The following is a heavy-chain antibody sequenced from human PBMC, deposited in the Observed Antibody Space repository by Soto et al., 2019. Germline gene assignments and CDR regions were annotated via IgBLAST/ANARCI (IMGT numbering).Heavy chain of an antibody. Sequence: EASVKVSCKASGYTFTVYYMHWVLQAPGQGLEWMGWINPNSGGTNYAQKFQGWVTMTRDTSISTAYMELSRLRSDDTAVYYCARGKGLELRYYYGMDVWGQGTTVTVSS. V-gene: IGHV1-2*04. CDR3: ARGKGLELRYYYGMDV. J-gene: IGHJ6*02. CDR1: GYTFTVYY. D-gene: IGHD1-7*01. CDR2: INPNSGGT.